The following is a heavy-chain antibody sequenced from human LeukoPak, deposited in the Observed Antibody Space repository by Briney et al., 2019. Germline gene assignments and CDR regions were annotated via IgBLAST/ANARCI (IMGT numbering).Heavy chain of an antibody. CDR2: IYYSGST. J-gene: IGHJ4*02. Sequence: TTSETLSLTCTVSGGSVSSDSYFWTWIRQPPGKGLEWIGYIYYSGSTNYNPSLKSRVTISLDTSKSQITLKLSSVTAADTAVYYCARGQRRLQDYWGQGTLVTVSS. CDR3: ARGQRRLQDY. V-gene: IGHV4-61*01. CDR1: GGSVSSDSYF.